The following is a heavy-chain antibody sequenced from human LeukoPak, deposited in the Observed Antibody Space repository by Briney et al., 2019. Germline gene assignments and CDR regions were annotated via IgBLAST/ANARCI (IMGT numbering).Heavy chain of an antibody. Sequence: GGPLRLSCAAFGFTFSKYWMLWVRQAPGKGLESVSRINTDGTVTTYADSVKGRFTVSRDNADNTMFLQMNSVRDEDTAVYYCATKQWLAPPPDSWGQGTPVTVSS. V-gene: IGHV3-74*01. CDR1: GFTFSKYW. CDR3: ATKQWLAPPPDS. D-gene: IGHD6-19*01. J-gene: IGHJ4*02. CDR2: INTDGTVT.